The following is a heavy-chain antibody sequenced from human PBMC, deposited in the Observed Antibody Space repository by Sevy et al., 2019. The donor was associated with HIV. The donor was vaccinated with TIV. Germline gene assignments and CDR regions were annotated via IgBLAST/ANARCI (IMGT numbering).Heavy chain of an antibody. CDR2: INPSGGST. CDR1: GYTFTSYY. J-gene: IGHJ4*02. D-gene: IGHD2-15*01. Sequence: ASVKVSCKASGYTFTSYYMHWVRQAPGQGLEWMGIINPSGGSTSYAQKFQGRVTMTRDTSTSTVYMELSSLRSEDTAVYYCARFDYCSGGSCHSSGSSSSYFDYWGQGTLVTVSS. V-gene: IGHV1-46*01. CDR3: ARFDYCSGGSCHSSGSSSSYFDY.